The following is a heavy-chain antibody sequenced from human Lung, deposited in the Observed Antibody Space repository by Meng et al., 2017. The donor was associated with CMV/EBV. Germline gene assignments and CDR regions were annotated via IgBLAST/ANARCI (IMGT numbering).Heavy chain of an antibody. CDR1: GYSFTSYW. Sequence: GEXXKISCKGSGYSFTSYWIGWVRQMPGKGLEWMGIIYPGDSDTRYSPSFQGQVTISADKSISTAYLQWSSLKASDTAMYYCARRPRRFLEWFDGMDALGQGXTVTVSS. CDR2: IYPGDSDT. CDR3: ARRPRRFLEWFDGMDA. V-gene: IGHV5-51*01. J-gene: IGHJ6*02. D-gene: IGHD3-3*01.